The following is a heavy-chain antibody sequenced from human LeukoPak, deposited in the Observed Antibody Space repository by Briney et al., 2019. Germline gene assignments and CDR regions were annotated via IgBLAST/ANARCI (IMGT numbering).Heavy chain of an antibody. D-gene: IGHD2-15*01. CDR2: ISSSSSTI. CDR3: AREGCSGGSCYQIFDY. CDR1: GFTFSSYS. J-gene: IGHJ4*02. Sequence: GGSLRLSCAASGFTFSSYSMNWVRQAPGKGLEWVSYISSSSSTIYYADSVKGRFTISRDNAKNSLYLQMNSLRDEDTAVYYCAREGCSGGSCYQIFDYWGQGTLVTVPS. V-gene: IGHV3-48*02.